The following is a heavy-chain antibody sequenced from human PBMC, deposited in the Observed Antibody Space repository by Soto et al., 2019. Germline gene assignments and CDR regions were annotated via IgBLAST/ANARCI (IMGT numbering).Heavy chain of an antibody. Sequence: SETLSLTCAVSGGSISSYYWSWIRQPPGKGLEWIGYIYYSGSTNYNPSLKSRVTISVDTSKNQFSLKLSSVTAADTAVYYCGRGPGIASACILGWFDPWGQGTLVTVSS. CDR1: GGSISSYY. CDR3: GRGPGIASACILGWFDP. D-gene: IGHD6-13*01. CDR2: IYYSGST. V-gene: IGHV4-59*01. J-gene: IGHJ5*02.